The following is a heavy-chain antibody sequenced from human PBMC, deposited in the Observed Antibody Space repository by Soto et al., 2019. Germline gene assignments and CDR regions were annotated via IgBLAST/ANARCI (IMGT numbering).Heavy chain of an antibody. CDR1: VFTFSNAW. J-gene: IGHJ4*02. V-gene: IGHV3-15*01. CDR2: IKSKTDGGTT. D-gene: IGHD1-7*01. CDR3: TTDPRWNWNYVGYFDY. Sequence: WGSLLVACASSVFTFSNAWMSWVRQAPGKGLEWVGRIKSKTDGGTTDYAAPVKGRFTISRDDSKNTLYLQMNSLKTEDTAVYYCTTDPRWNWNYVGYFDYWGQGTLVTVSS.